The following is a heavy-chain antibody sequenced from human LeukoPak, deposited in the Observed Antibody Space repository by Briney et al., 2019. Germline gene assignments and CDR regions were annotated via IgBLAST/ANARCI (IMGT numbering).Heavy chain of an antibody. CDR1: GGSVSSYY. CDR2: ISYIGST. D-gene: IGHD6-13*01. J-gene: IGHJ4*02. CDR3: ARSGSWTLNFDS. V-gene: IGHV4-59*02. Sequence: SETLSLTCTVSGGSVSSYYWTWIRQPPGKGLEWIGYISYIGSTNYSPSLKSRVTISVDTSKNQFSLKVSSVTAADTAVYYCARSGSWTLNFDSWGQGTLVTVSS.